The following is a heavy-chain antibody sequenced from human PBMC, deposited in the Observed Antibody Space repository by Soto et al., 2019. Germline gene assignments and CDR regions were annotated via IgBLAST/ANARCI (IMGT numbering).Heavy chain of an antibody. CDR2: IIPIFGTA. V-gene: IGHV1-69*13. D-gene: IGHD6-13*01. J-gene: IGHJ4*02. CDR1: GGTFSSYA. CDR3: ARPAEAAGHFDY. Sequence: SVKVSCKASGGTFSSYAISWVRQAPGQGLEWMGGIIPIFGTANYAQKFQGRVTITADESTSTAYMELSSLRSEDTAVYYCARPAEAAGHFDYWGQGTLVTVSS.